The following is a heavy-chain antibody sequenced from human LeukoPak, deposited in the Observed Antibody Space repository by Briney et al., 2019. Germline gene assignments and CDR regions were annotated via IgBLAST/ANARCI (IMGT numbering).Heavy chain of an antibody. D-gene: IGHD2-15*01. CDR2: IYTSGST. V-gene: IGHV4-4*07. CDR1: GGSISSYY. Sequence: KASETLSLTCTVSGGSISSYYWSWIRQPAGKGLEWIGRIYTSGSTNYNPSLKSRVTMSVDTSKNQFSLKLSSVTAADTAVYYCARAGYCSGGSCYDYWGQGTLVTVSS. J-gene: IGHJ4*02. CDR3: ARAGYCSGGSCYDY.